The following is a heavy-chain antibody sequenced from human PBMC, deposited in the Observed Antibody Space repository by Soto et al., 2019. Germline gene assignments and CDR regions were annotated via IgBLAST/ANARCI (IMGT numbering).Heavy chain of an antibody. CDR3: ARRRASDYGGNHHPYYFDR. CDR1: GASILTDQYF. J-gene: IGHJ4*02. Sequence: PXETLSVPCTVSGASILTDQYFWVWIRQSPSRVLELIGSISYSGRTYDDPSLQSRVTISIDASKNQFSLKLTSVTTADTAVYYCARRRASDYGGNHHPYYFDRWGQGALVTVSS. V-gene: IGHV4-39*01. D-gene: IGHD4-17*01. CDR2: ISYSGRT.